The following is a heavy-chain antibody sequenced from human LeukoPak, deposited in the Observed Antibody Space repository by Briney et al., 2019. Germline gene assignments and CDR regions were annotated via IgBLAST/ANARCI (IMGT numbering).Heavy chain of an antibody. CDR2: ISSSSSTI. Sequence: SGGSLRLSCAASGFTFSSYSMNWVRQAPGKGLEWVSYISSSSSTIYYADSVKGRFTISRDNAKNSLYLRMNSLRAEDTAVYYCARQSGYGSGSYSDYWGQGTLVTVSS. CDR3: ARQSGYGSGSYSDY. D-gene: IGHD3-10*01. J-gene: IGHJ4*02. V-gene: IGHV3-48*01. CDR1: GFTFSSYS.